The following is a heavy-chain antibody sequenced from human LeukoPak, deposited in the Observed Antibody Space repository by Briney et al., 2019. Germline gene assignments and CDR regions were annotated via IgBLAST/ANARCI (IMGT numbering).Heavy chain of an antibody. J-gene: IGHJ4*02. CDR1: GGSISSYY. D-gene: IGHD3-22*01. Sequence: SEALSLTCTVSGGSISSYYWSWIRQPPGKGLEWIGYIYYSGSTNYNPSLKSRVTISVDTSKNQFSLKLSSVTAADTAVYYCAGANYDSSGVHWGQGTLVTVSS. CDR2: IYYSGST. CDR3: AGANYDSSGVH. V-gene: IGHV4-59*01.